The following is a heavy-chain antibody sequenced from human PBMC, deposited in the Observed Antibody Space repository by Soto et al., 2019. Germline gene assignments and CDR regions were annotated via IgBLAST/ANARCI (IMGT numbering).Heavy chain of an antibody. CDR2: INPNSGGT. Sequence: ASVKVSCKASGYTFTGYYMHWVRQAPGQGLEWMEWINPNSGGTNYAQKFQGWVTMTRDTSISTAYMELSRLRSDDTAVYYCAIAKTGYSSSWYYPRFDYWGQGTLVTVSS. J-gene: IGHJ4*02. CDR1: GYTFTGYY. D-gene: IGHD6-13*01. V-gene: IGHV1-2*04. CDR3: AIAKTGYSSSWYYPRFDY.